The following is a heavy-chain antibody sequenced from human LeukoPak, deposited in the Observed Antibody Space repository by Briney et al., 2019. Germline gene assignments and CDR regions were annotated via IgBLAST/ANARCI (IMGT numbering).Heavy chain of an antibody. D-gene: IGHD3-22*01. CDR2: INHSGST. CDR1: GGSISSGGYY. CDR3: ARVGITRYYDSSGYYRKDYYYYGMDV. J-gene: IGHJ6*02. V-gene: IGHV4-30-2*01. Sequence: SQTLSLTCAVSGGSISSGGYYWSWIRQPLGKGLEWIGEINHSGSTNYNPSLKSRVTISVDTSKNQFSLKLSSVTAADTAVYYCARVGITRYYDSSGYYRKDYYYYGMDVWGQGTTVTVSS.